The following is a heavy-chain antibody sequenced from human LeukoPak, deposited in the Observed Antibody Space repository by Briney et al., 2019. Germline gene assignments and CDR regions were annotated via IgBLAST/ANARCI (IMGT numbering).Heavy chain of an antibody. J-gene: IGHJ5*02. Sequence: GGSLRLSCAASGFTFSDYYMTWIRQAPGKGREWVSYISSSSTYTNYADSVKGRFTISRDNAKNSLYLQMNSLRAEDTAVYYCARYRSADSPFDPWGQGTLVTVSS. V-gene: IGHV3-11*03. CDR2: ISSSSTYT. CDR1: GFTFSDYY. CDR3: ARYRSADSPFDP. D-gene: IGHD3-22*01.